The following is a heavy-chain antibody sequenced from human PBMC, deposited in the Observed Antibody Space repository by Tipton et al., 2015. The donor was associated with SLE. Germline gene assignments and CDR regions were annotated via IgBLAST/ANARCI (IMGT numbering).Heavy chain of an antibody. CDR1: AFSFFDYA. V-gene: IGHV3-48*01. J-gene: IGHJ4*02. CDR3: ARDAAVLLLDN. Sequence: SLRLSCSGSAFSFFDYAVSWVRQAPGKGLEWLSYITGTSSATYYADSVKGRFTISRDNVKNSLYLQMNSLRADDTAVYYCARDAAVLLLDNWGQGTLVTVSA. D-gene: IGHD2-15*01. CDR2: ITGTSSAT.